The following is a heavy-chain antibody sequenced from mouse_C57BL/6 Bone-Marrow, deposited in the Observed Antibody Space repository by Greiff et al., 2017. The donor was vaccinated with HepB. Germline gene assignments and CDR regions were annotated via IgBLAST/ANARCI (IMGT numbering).Heavy chain of an antibody. Sequence: EVQGVESGGGLVQPGESLKLSCESNEYEFPSHDMSWVRKTPEKRLELVAAINSDGGSTYYPDTMERRFIIARDNTKKTLYLQMSSLRSEDTALYYCARLTAQATSAWFAYWGQGTLVTVSA. V-gene: IGHV5-2*01. D-gene: IGHD3-2*02. CDR3: ARLTAQATSAWFAY. CDR1: EYEFPSHD. J-gene: IGHJ3*01. CDR2: INSDGGST.